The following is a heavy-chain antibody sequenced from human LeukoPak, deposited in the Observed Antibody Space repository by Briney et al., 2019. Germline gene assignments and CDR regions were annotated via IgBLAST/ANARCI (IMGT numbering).Heavy chain of an antibody. CDR1: GGSFSGYY. Sequence: SETLSLTCAVYGGSFSGYYWSWIRQPPGKGLEWIGEINHSGSTNYNPSLKSRVTISVDTSKNQFSLKLSSVTAADTAVYYCARRLWFGAKRRRDNWFDPWGQGTLVTVSS. J-gene: IGHJ5*02. V-gene: IGHV4-34*01. CDR2: INHSGST. CDR3: ARRLWFGAKRRRDNWFDP. D-gene: IGHD3-10*01.